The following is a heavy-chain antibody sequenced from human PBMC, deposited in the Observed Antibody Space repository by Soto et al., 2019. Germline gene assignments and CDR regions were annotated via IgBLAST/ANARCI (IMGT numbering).Heavy chain of an antibody. CDR2: ISSTSSYI. CDR3: ARESWSLYYFDY. J-gene: IGHJ4*02. V-gene: IGHV3-21*04. Sequence: PGGSLRLSCAASGFMFSSYSMHWVRQAPGKGLEWVSSISSTSSYIYFVDSVKGRFTISRDNAKNSLYLQMDSLRAEDTAVYYCARESWSLYYFDYWGQGALVTVSS. CDR1: GFMFSSYS. D-gene: IGHD3-10*01.